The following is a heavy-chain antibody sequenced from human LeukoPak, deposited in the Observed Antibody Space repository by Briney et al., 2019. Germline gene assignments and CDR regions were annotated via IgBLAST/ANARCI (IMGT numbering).Heavy chain of an antibody. D-gene: IGHD6-6*01. CDR2: MNPNSGGT. CDR1: GYTFTDYY. Sequence: GASVKVSCKASGYTFTDYYIHWVRQAPGQGLEWMAWMNPNSGGTSYAQKFQGRVTMTRDTSISTAYMELSRLRSDDTAVYYCARDREYSRDYYYYYYMDVWGKGTTVTVSS. J-gene: IGHJ6*03. V-gene: IGHV1-2*02. CDR3: ARDREYSRDYYYYYYMDV.